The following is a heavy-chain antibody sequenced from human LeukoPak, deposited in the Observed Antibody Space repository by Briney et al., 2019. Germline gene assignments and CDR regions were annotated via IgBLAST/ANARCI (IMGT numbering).Heavy chain of an antibody. CDR2: IYYSGST. CDR1: GGSISSYY. CDR3: ARQSISGSSLSYFDY. Sequence: PSETLSLTCTVFGGSISSYYWSWIRQPPGKGLEWIGYIYYSGSTNYNPSLKSRVTISVDTSKNQCSLKLSSVTAADTAVYYCARQSISGSSLSYFDYWGQGTLVNVSS. D-gene: IGHD3-22*01. V-gene: IGHV4-59*01. J-gene: IGHJ4*02.